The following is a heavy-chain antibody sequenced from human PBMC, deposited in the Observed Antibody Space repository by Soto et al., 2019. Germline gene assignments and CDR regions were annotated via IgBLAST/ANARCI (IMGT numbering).Heavy chain of an antibody. J-gene: IGHJ4*02. CDR2: ISAYNGNT. V-gene: IGHV1-18*04. D-gene: IGHD3-22*01. CDR3: ARDRYDSRGYYPMFPDY. Sequence: GASVKVSCKASGYTFTSYGISWVRQAPGQGLEWMGWISAYNGNTNYAQKLQGRVTMTTDTSTSTAYMELRSLRSDDTAVYYCARDRYDSRGYYPMFPDYWGQGTLVTVSS. CDR1: GYTFTSYG.